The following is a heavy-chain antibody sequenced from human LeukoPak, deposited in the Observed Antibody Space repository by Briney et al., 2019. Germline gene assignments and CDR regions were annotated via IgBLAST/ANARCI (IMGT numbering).Heavy chain of an antibody. CDR1: GGSISSSSYY. CDR2: IYYSGST. D-gene: IGHD4-17*01. V-gene: IGHV4-39*07. J-gene: IGHJ3*02. CDR3: ASWGDYVALDAFDI. Sequence: PSETPSLTCTVSGGSISSSSYYWGWIRQPPGKGLEWIGSIYYSGSTYYNPSLKSRVTISVDTSKNQFSLKLSSVTAADTAVYYCASWGDYVALDAFDIWGQGTMVTVSS.